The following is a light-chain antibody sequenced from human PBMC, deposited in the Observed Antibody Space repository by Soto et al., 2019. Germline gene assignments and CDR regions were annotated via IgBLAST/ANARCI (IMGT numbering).Light chain of an antibody. Sequence: QSDLTQPPSASGSPGQSVTISCTGNSSDVGGYNYVSWYQQHPGKAPKLMIYEVSKRPSGVPDRFSGSKSGNTASLTVSGLQAEDEADYYCSSYAGSNNWNFGTGTKLTVL. CDR3: SSYAGSNNWN. CDR1: SSDVGGYNY. CDR2: EVS. V-gene: IGLV2-8*01. J-gene: IGLJ1*01.